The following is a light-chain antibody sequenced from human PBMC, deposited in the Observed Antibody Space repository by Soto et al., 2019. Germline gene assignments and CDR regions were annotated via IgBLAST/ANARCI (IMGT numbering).Light chain of an antibody. V-gene: IGKV1-6*01. CDR3: LQDYTYPWT. Sequence: AIQLTQSPSSLSASVGDRVTISCRASQGNNTFVAWYQQKSGKAPKLLIFAASTLQSGVPSRFSGSGSGTDFTLTISSLQPEDFASYYCLQDYTYPWTFGQGTKVEIK. CDR2: AAS. J-gene: IGKJ1*01. CDR1: QGNNTF.